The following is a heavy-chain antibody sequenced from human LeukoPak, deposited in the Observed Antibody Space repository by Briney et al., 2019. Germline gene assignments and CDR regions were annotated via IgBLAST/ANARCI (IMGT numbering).Heavy chain of an antibody. CDR2: IYPGDSDT. V-gene: IGHV5-51*01. CDR3: ARLLPSVSSGPNYYYYYMDV. D-gene: IGHD5-12*01. Sequence: GESLKISCKGSGYSFTSYWIGWVRQMPGKGLEWMGIIYPGDSDTRYSPSFQGQVTISADKSISTAYLQWSSLKASDTAMYYCARLLPSVSSGPNYYYYYMDVWGKGTTVTISS. J-gene: IGHJ6*03. CDR1: GYSFTSYW.